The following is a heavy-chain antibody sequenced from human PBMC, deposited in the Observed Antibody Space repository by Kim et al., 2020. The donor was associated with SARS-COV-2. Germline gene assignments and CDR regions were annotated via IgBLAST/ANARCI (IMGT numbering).Heavy chain of an antibody. D-gene: IGHD3-10*01. Sequence: SETLSLTCTVSGDSISSSIYYWGWIRQSPGKGLEWIGSVYYSGSTYHNPSLKSRVIIFADTSKNEFYLRMSSVTAADTAVYYCARHSSLVRGIIMDWFDPWGQGILVTVSS. CDR2: VYYSGST. J-gene: IGHJ5*02. CDR1: GDSISSSIYY. V-gene: IGHV4-39*01. CDR3: ARHSSLVRGIIMDWFDP.